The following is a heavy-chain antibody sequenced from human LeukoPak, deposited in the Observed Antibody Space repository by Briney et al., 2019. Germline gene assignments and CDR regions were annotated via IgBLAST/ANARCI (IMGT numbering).Heavy chain of an antibody. CDR2: IYYSGST. D-gene: IGHD7-27*01. CDR3: ARDNWGQIDY. V-gene: IGHV4-39*07. Sequence: PSETLSLTCTVSGGSISSSSYYWGWIRQPPGKGLEWIGSIYYSGSTYYNPSLKSRVTISVDTSKNQFSLKLSSVTAADTAVYYCARDNWGQIDYWGQGTLVTVSS. CDR1: GGSISSSSYY. J-gene: IGHJ4*02.